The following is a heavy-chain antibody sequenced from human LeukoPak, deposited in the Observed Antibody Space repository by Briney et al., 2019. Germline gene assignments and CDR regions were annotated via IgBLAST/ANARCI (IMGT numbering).Heavy chain of an antibody. CDR3: AKEFRGYAFDY. CDR1: GFTFSSYT. J-gene: IGHJ4*02. V-gene: IGHV3-43*01. D-gene: IGHD3-10*01. CDR2: ISWDGGST. Sequence: GGSLRLSCAASGFTFSSYTMHWVRQAPGKGLEWVSLISWDGGSTYYADSVKGRFTISRDNSKNSLYLQMNSLRTEDTALYYCAKEFRGYAFDYWGQGTLVTVSS.